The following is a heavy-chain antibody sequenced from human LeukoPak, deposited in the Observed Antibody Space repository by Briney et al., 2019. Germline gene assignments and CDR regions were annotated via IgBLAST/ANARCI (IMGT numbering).Heavy chain of an antibody. D-gene: IGHD3-16*02. V-gene: IGHV3-48*02. J-gene: IGHJ3*02. CDR2: ISSGSSTI. CDR3: ARDTSLPHDAFDI. Sequence: GGSLRLSCAASGFTFSSYSMNWVRQAPGKGLEWVSYISSGSSTIYYADSAKGRFTISRDNAKNSVYLQMNSLRDEDTAVYYCARDTSLPHDAFDIWGQGTMVTVSS. CDR1: GFTFSSYS.